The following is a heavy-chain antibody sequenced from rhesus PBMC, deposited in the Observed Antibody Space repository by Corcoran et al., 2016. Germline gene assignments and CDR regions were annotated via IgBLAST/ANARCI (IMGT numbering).Heavy chain of an antibody. CDR1: GGSISDSYR. CDR2: IYGSSTST. J-gene: IGHJ4*01. CDR3: ARELTWFFDY. D-gene: IGHD1-38*01. Sequence: QVQLQESGPGVVKPSETLSLTCAASGGSISDSYRWSWIRQPPGKGLEWIGYIYGSSTSTNYNPALKSRVTMSKDTSKNQFSLKRSSVTAADTAVYYCARELTWFFDYWGQGVLVTVSS. V-gene: IGHV4S10*01.